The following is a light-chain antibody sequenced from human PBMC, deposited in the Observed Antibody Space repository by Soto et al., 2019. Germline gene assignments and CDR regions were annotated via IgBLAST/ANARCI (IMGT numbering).Light chain of an antibody. CDR2: KAS. J-gene: IGKJ4*01. CDR1: QSISSW. Sequence: DIQMNQSPSTLSASVGDRVNITCRASQSISSWLAWYQQKPGKAPNLLIYKASSLESGVPSRFSGSGSGTECTLTISSLQPDDFATYYCQQYNSYPLTFGGGTKVEIK. CDR3: QQYNSYPLT. V-gene: IGKV1-5*03.